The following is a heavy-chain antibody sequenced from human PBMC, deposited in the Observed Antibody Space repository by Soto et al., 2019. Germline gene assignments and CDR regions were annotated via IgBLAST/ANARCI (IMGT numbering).Heavy chain of an antibody. J-gene: IGHJ4*02. Sequence: GASVKVSCKVSGYTLTELSMHWVRQAPGKGLEWMGGFDPEDGETIYAQKFQGRVTMTEDTSTDTAYLQWSSLKAPDTAVYYCARLHSRHGTNGQLDYWGQGTLVTVS. CDR3: ARLHSRHGTNGQLDY. CDR2: FDPEDGET. CDR1: GYTLTELS. D-gene: IGHD3-22*01. V-gene: IGHV1-24*01.